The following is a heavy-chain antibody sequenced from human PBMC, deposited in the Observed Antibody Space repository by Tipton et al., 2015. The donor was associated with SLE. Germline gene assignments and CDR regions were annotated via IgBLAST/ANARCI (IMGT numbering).Heavy chain of an antibody. V-gene: IGHV4-4*07. CDR3: ARQQRGNYGMDV. CDR1: GGSISTYY. J-gene: IGHJ6*02. Sequence: TLSLTCTVSGGSISTYYWTWIRQPAGKALEWIGRIHTSGTNYNPSLKSRVTMSVDTSKNQFSLRLISLTAADTAVYYCARQQRGNYGMDVWGQGTTVTVSS. D-gene: IGHD6-13*01. CDR2: IHTSGT.